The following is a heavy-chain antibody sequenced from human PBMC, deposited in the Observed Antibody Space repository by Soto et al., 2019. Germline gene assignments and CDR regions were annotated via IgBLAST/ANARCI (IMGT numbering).Heavy chain of an antibody. J-gene: IGHJ4*02. Sequence: SETLSLTCTVSGGSISSGDYYCSWILHPPGKGLEWIGYIYYSVSTYYNPSLKSRVTISVDTSKNQFSLKLSSVTAADTAVYYCARGPGYSGYGLDYSGQGTFVTVSS. D-gene: IGHD5-12*01. CDR2: IYYSVST. V-gene: IGHV4-30-4*01. CDR3: ARGPGYSGYGLDY. CDR1: GGSISSGDYY.